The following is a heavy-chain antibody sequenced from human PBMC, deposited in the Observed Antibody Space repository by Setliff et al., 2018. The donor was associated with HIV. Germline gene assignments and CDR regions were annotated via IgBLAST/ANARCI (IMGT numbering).Heavy chain of an antibody. V-gene: IGHV3-74*01. CDR2: INPEWSST. J-gene: IGHJ4*02. CDR1: GFNFSMYS. CDR3: ARGGSGWTGDYDY. Sequence: TGGSLRLSCAASGFNFSMYSMHWVRQAPGKGLVWVSRINPEWSSTSYADFVQGRFTISRDNAKNSLDLQMNSLRADDMAVYYCARGGSGWTGDYDYWGQGTLVTVSS. D-gene: IGHD6-19*01.